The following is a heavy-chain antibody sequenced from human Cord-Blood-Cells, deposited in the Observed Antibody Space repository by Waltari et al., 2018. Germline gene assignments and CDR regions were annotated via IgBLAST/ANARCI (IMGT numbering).Heavy chain of an antibody. D-gene: IGHD2-2*01. J-gene: IGHJ4*02. CDR3: AREYQLLLDY. Sequence: QVQPVESGGGVVQPGRSLRLSCAASGSTFSSNGLHWVRQAPGKGLEGVAVRWYDGSNKYYADSGKGRFTISRDNSKNTLYLQMNSLRAEDTAVYYCAREYQLLLDYWGQGTLVTVSS. CDR2: RWYDGSNK. V-gene: IGHV3-33*01. CDR1: GSTFSSNG.